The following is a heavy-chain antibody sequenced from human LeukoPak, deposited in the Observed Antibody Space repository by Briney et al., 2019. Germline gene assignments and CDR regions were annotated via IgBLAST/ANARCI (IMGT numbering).Heavy chain of an antibody. CDR3: ARGGYCSSTSCYAEMLDY. CDR1: GFTFSSYA. CDR2: ISSSGSTI. Sequence: PGGSLRLSCAASGFTFSSYAMHWVRQAPGKGLEWVSYISSSGSTIYYADSVKGRFTISRDNAKNSLYLQMNSLRAEDTAVYYCARGGYCSSTSCYAEMLDYWGQGTLVTVSS. J-gene: IGHJ4*02. V-gene: IGHV3-48*03. D-gene: IGHD2-2*01.